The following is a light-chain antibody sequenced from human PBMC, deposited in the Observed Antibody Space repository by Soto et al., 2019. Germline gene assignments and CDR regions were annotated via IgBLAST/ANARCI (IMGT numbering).Light chain of an antibody. CDR1: IRHSSYA. V-gene: IGLV4-69*01. J-gene: IGLJ1*01. CDR3: QTWGTGIQV. Sequence: QPVLTQSPSASASLGASVKLTCTLSIRHSSYAIAWHQQQPEKGPRYFMKLNSDGSHSKGDGIPDRFSGSSSGAERYLTISSLQSEDEADYYCQTWGTGIQVFGTGTKVTVL. CDR2: LNSDGSH.